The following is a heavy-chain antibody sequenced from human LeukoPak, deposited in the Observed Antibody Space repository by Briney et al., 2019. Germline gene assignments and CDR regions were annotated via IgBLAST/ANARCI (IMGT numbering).Heavy chain of an antibody. J-gene: IGHJ4*02. V-gene: IGHV4-61*05. CDR1: GDSISSSTCY. CDR2: IYYIGST. D-gene: IGHD6-19*01. CDR3: ARQKDSGWAYYFDY. Sequence: SETLSLTCTVSGDSISSSTCYWSWIRQSPGKGLEWIGYIYYIGSTNYNPSLDSRVRISIDRSKNQFSPKLSSVTAADTAVYYCARQKDSGWAYYFDYWGQGALVTVSS.